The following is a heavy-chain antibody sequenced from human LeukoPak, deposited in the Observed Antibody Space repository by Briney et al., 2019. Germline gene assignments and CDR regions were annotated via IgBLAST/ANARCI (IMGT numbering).Heavy chain of an antibody. V-gene: IGHV4-39*07. D-gene: IGHD2-15*01. J-gene: IGHJ6*03. Sequence: PSETLSLTCTVSGGSISSINYYWGWIRQAPGRGLECIGNIYYVGTTYYNPSLKSRVTISVDTSKNQFSLKLSSVTAADTAVYYCARSVEGYCRGGSCYSYSYYMDVWGKGTTVTVSS. CDR1: GGSISSINYY. CDR2: IYYVGTT. CDR3: ARSVEGYCRGGSCYSYSYYMDV.